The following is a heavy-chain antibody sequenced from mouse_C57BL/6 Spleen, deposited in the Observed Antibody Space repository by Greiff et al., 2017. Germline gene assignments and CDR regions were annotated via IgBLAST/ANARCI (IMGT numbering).Heavy chain of an antibody. CDR2: INYDGSST. Sequence: EVKLMESEGGLVQPGSSMKLSCTASGFTFSDYYMAWVRQAPEKGLEWVANINYDGSSTYYLDSLKSRFIISRDNAKNILYLQMSSLKSEDTATYYCAREGRLRDYFDYWGQGTTLTVSS. D-gene: IGHD3-2*02. J-gene: IGHJ2*01. CDR1: GFTFSDYY. V-gene: IGHV5-16*01. CDR3: AREGRLRDYFDY.